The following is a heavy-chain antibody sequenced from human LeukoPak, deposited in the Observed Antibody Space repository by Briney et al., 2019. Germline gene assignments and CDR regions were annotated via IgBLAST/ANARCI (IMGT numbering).Heavy chain of an antibody. J-gene: IGHJ4*02. CDR2: IRSKAYGGTP. V-gene: IGHV3-49*04. Sequence: GGSLRLSCTAPGLTFGDYAMSWVRQAPGRGLEWVGFIRSKAYGGTPEYGASVKGRFTISRDDSKSIAYLQMNSLKTEDTGIYYCTTYSSNVRPIPRFDYWGQGTLVTVSS. D-gene: IGHD6-13*01. CDR3: TTYSSNVRPIPRFDY. CDR1: GLTFGDYA.